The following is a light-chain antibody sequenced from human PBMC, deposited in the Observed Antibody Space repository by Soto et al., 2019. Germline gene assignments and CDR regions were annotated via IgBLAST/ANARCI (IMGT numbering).Light chain of an antibody. CDR2: DAS. Sequence: DIQMTQSPSSLSASVGDRVTITCQASQDISNYLNWYQQKPGKAPKLLIYDASNLETRVPSRFSGSGSGTDFSFTLNSPQPEDIAKYYCHQEYTFGQGTKVEVK. V-gene: IGKV1-33*01. CDR1: QDISNY. J-gene: IGKJ2*01. CDR3: HQEYT.